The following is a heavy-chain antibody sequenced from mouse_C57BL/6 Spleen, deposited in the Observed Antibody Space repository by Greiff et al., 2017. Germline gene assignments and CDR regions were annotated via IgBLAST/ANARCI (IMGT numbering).Heavy chain of an antibody. CDR1: GFNIKDYY. D-gene: IGHD2-1*01. CDR3: TTEGIYYGNPYYFDY. V-gene: IGHV14-1*01. CDR2: IDPEDGDT. Sequence: EVQLQQSGAELVRPGASVKLSCTASGFNIKDYYMHWVKQRPEQGLEWIGRIDPEDGDTEYAPKFQGKATMTADTSSNTAYLQLSSLTSEDTAVYYCTTEGIYYGNPYYFDYWGQGTTLTVSS. J-gene: IGHJ2*01.